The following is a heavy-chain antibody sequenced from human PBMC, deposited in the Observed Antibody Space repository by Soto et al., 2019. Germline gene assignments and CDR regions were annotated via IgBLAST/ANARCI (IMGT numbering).Heavy chain of an antibody. CDR3: ARGSPSRGEQLFDY. CDR2: IYHSGST. Sequence: SETLSLTCTVSGYSISSGYYWGWIRQPPGKGLEWIGSIYHSGSTYYNPSLKSRVTISVATSKNQFSLKLSSVTAADTAVYYCARGSPSRGEQLFDYWGQGTLVTVSS. D-gene: IGHD2-21*01. V-gene: IGHV4-38-2*02. CDR1: GYSISSGYY. J-gene: IGHJ4*02.